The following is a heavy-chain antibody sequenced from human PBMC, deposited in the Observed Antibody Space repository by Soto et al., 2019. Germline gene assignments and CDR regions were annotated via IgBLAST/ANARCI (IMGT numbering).Heavy chain of an antibody. V-gene: IGHV1-3*01. D-gene: IGHD4-17*01. Sequence: QVQLVQSGAEVKKPGASVKVSCRASGYTFTTYAIHWVRQAPGQRLEWMGWINAGNGNTRYSQNFQGRVTISRDTSANTAHMEVRSLRSEDTAVYYCVRGTVITGALFDSWGQGTLVSVSS. CDR2: INAGNGNT. J-gene: IGHJ4*02. CDR1: GYTFTTYA. CDR3: VRGTVITGALFDS.